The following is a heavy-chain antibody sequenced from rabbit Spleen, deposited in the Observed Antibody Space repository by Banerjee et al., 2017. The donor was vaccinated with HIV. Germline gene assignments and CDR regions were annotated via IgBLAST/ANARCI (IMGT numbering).Heavy chain of an antibody. J-gene: IGHJ2*01. D-gene: IGHD3-1*01. Sequence: QSVEESGGRLVTPGTPLTLTCTVSGIDLSSYALSWVRQAPGKGLEWIGIIYGDGGRYYASWAKGRITISKTSTTVDLTMTSPTTEDTATYFCARDGGYSRGHSFDPWGPGTLVTVS. CDR2: IYGDGGR. CDR3: ARDGGYSRGHSFDP. CDR1: GIDLSSYA. V-gene: IGHV1S69*01.